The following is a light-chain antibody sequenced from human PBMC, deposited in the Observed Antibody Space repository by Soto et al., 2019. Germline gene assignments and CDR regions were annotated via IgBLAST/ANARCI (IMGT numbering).Light chain of an antibody. Sequence: DIQMTQSPSSLSASVGDRVTITCRASQSISSYLNWYQQKPGKAPKCLISAASSLQSGVPSRFSGSGSGTDFTLTISSLQPEDFATYYCQQSHSTLLTFGGGTEVDIK. J-gene: IGKJ4*01. CDR2: AAS. V-gene: IGKV1-39*01. CDR1: QSISSY. CDR3: QQSHSTLLT.